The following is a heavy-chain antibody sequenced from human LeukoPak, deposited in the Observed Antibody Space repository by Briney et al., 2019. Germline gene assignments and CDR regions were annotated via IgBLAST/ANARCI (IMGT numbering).Heavy chain of an antibody. D-gene: IGHD3-22*01. J-gene: IGHJ4*02. V-gene: IGHV1-18*01. CDR2: ISAYNGNT. CDR3: ARNGDYYDSSGYVFPNYFDY. CDR1: GYTFTSYG. Sequence: GASVKVSCKASGYTFTSYGISWVRQAPGQGLEWMGWISAYNGNTNYAQKLQGRVTMTTDTSTSTAYMELRSLRSDDTAVYYCARNGDYYDSSGYVFPNYFDYWGQGTLVTVSS.